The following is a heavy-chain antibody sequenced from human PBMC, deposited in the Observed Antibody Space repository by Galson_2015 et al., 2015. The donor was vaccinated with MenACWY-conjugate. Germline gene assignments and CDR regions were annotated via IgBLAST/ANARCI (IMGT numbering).Heavy chain of an antibody. V-gene: IGHV3-48*02. D-gene: IGHD5-18*01. J-gene: IGHJ4*02. CDR2: ISSSSSTI. CDR3: ARVPGYSYGYYDW. Sequence: LRLSCAASGFTFTTYSMNWVRQAPGKGLEWVSYISSSSSTIYYADSVKGRFAISRDNAKNSLYLQMNTLRDEDTAVYYCARVPGYSYGYYDWWGQGTLVTVSS. CDR1: GFTFTTYS.